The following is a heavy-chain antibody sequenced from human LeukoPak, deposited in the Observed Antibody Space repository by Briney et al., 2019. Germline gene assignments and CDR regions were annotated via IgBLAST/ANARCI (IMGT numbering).Heavy chain of an antibody. CDR2: IYTSGST. J-gene: IGHJ4*02. CDR1: GGSISSYY. V-gene: IGHV4-4*07. D-gene: IGHD2-2*01. Sequence: SETLSLTCTVSGGSISSYYWSWIRQPAGKGLEWIGRIYTSGSTNYNPSLKSRVTMSVDTSKNQFSLELSSVTAADTAVYYCAAQLRLFSLGYWGQGALVTVSS. CDR3: AAQLRLFSLGY.